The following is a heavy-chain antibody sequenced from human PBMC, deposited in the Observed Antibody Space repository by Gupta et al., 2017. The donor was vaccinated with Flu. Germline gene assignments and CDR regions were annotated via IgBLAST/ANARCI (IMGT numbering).Heavy chain of an antibody. J-gene: IGHJ1*01. D-gene: IGHD2-15*01. CDR2: IDHSGNS. CDR1: SLRNYF. CDR3: ARPYCGDDNCYSRLYLHV. Sequence: SLRNYFWSWIRQPPGKGLEWIGEIDHSGNSNYNPSLKSRVNRAVDMSKNQFSLKLTSVTAADTAVYYCARPYCGDDNCYSRLYLHVWGQGTQVTVAS. V-gene: IGHV4-34*01.